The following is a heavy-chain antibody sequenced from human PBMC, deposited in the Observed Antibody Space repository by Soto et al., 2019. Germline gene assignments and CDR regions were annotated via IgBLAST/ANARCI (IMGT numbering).Heavy chain of an antibody. CDR3: ARSGSSTSCYDY. CDR2: TRNKGKTYTT. J-gene: IGHJ4*02. V-gene: IGHV3-72*01. CDR1: GFTFSDHY. D-gene: IGHD2-2*01. Sequence: EVQLVQSGGGLVQPGGSLRLSCAASGFTFSDHYIDWVRQAPGKGLEWVGRTRNKGKTYTTEYAASVRGRFTISRDDSKSSRYLQMDSLKIEDTAVYYCARSGSSTSCYDYWGRGTLVTVSS.